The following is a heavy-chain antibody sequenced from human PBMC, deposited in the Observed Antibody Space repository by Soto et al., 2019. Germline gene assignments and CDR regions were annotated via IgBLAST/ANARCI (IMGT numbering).Heavy chain of an antibody. J-gene: IGHJ4*02. Sequence: QLQLQESGSGLVKPSQTLSLTCVVSGGSITRGGYSWNWIRQPTGKGREWIGNIHQSDITTKNPSLQSRVTISLDTSKNRLSLTLTSVTAADTAVYFWARGRRYNWNYDQFDSWGQGTLVNVSS. CDR2: IHQSDIT. CDR1: GGSITRGGYS. V-gene: IGHV4-30-2*01. CDR3: ARGRRYNWNYDQFDS. D-gene: IGHD1-7*01.